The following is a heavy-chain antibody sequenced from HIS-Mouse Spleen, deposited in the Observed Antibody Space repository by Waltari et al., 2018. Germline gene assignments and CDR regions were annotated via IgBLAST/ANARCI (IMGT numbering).Heavy chain of an antibody. CDR3: ARGGLLAATYYFDY. J-gene: IGHJ4*02. D-gene: IGHD2-15*01. CDR2: IYYSGST. CDR1: GGSISSYY. V-gene: IGHV4-59*08. Sequence: QVQLQESGPGLVKPSETLSLTCTVSGGSISSYYWRWIRQPPGKGLEWIGYIYYSGSTNYNPSLKSRVTISVDTSKNQFSLKLSSVTAADTAVYYCARGGLLAATYYFDYWGQGTLVTVSS.